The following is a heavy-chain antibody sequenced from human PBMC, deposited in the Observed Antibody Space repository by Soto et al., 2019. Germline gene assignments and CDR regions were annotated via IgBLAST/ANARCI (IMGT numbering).Heavy chain of an antibody. CDR2: CNWNSGSI. Sequence: EVQLVESGGGLVQPGRSLRLSCAASGFTFDDYAMHWVRQAPGKGLEWVSGCNWNSGSIVYADSVKGRFTISRDNAKNSLYLQMNSLRAEDTALYYCAMGGGSTSDYHFDYWGQGTLVTVS. CDR3: AMGGGSTSDYHFDY. D-gene: IGHD4-17*01. V-gene: IGHV3-9*01. CDR1: GFTFDDYA. J-gene: IGHJ4*02.